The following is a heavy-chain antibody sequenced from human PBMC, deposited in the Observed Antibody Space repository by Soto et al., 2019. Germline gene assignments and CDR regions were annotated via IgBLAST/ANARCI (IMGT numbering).Heavy chain of an antibody. CDR1: GYTFTGYY. D-gene: IGHD2-21*01. V-gene: IGHV1-2*02. CDR3: AKDPNIVVGTGGLDV. Sequence: ASVKVSCKGSGYTFTGYYMHWLRQAPGQGLEWMGWINPNSGGTNYAQKFQGRVTMTRVTSIRTAYMVLGSLRSGDTALYYCAKDPNIVVGTGGLDVWGQGTTVTVSS. J-gene: IGHJ6*02. CDR2: INPNSGGT.